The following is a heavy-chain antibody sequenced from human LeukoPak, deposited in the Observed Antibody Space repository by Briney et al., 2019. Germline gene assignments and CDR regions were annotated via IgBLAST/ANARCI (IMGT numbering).Heavy chain of an antibody. J-gene: IGHJ1*01. D-gene: IGHD1-26*01. CDR2: ISYDGSNK. V-gene: IGHV3-30-3*01. CDR1: GFTFSSYA. Sequence: GGSLSLSCAASGFTFSSYAMHWVRQAPGKGLEWVAVISYDGSNKYYADSVKGRFTISRDNSKNTLYLQMNSLRAEDTAVYYCARDMVGAIAREYFQHWGQGTLVTVSS. CDR3: ARDMVGAIAREYFQH.